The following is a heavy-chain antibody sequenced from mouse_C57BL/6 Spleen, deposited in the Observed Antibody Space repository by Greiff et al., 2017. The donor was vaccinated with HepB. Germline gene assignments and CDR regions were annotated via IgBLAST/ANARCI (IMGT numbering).Heavy chain of an antibody. CDR1: GFTFSSYT. V-gene: IGHV5-9*01. J-gene: IGHJ1*03. CDR2: ISGGGGNT. Sequence: EVHLVESGGGLVKPGGSLKLSCAASGFTFSSYTMSWVRQTPEKRLEWVATISGGGGNTYYPDSVKGRFTISRDNAKNTLYLQMSSLRSEDTALYYCARHGGSRGHWYFDVWGTGTTVTVSS. CDR3: ARHGGSRGHWYFDV. D-gene: IGHD1-1*01.